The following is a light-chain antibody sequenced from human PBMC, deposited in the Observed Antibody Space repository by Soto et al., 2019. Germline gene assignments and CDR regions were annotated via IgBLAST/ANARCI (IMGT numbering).Light chain of an antibody. V-gene: IGKV3-15*01. Sequence: IVRKQSPATMSVSPGGRATHSCRASQSISDTLAWYQQKPGQAPRLLIYGASTRAPGFPARFSGSGAGTDFTLTISSLEPEDSAVYYCQQRHMWPITFGQGTRLEIK. CDR1: QSISDT. CDR2: GAS. CDR3: QQRHMWPIT. J-gene: IGKJ5*01.